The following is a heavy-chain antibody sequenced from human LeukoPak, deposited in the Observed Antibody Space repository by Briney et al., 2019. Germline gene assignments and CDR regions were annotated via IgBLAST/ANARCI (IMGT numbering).Heavy chain of an antibody. CDR1: GFTFSSYA. CDR3: ARDRGAYCGGDCYLGLDY. Sequence: PGGSLRLSCAASGFTFSSYAMNRVRQAPGKGLKWVSSIAGSSGYISYADSVKGRFTISRDNAKKSLYLQMTSLTAEDTAVYYCARDRGAYCGGDCYLGLDYWGRGTLVTVSS. D-gene: IGHD2-21*02. J-gene: IGHJ4*01. V-gene: IGHV3-21*01. CDR2: IAGSSGYI.